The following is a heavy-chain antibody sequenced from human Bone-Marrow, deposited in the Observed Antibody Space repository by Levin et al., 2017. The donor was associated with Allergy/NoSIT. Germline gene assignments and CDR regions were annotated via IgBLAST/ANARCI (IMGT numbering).Heavy chain of an antibody. CDR1: GFTFSSYG. D-gene: IGHD6-6*01. CDR3: AKDLGGYISSAWYYYYGMDV. J-gene: IGHJ6*02. CDR2: ISNDGHNK. Sequence: GESLKISCTVSGFTFSSYGMHWVRQAPGKGLEWVAVISNDGHNKNYADSMKGRFTISRDSSKNTLYLQMNSLRAEDTAVYYCAKDLGGYISSAWYYYYGMDVWGQGTTVTVAS. V-gene: IGHV3-30*18.